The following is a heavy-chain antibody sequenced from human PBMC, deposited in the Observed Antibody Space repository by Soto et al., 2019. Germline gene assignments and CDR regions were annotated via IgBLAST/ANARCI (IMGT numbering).Heavy chain of an antibody. CDR1: GFTFSSYA. J-gene: IGHJ4*02. D-gene: IGHD4-17*01. CDR2: ISYDGSNK. Sequence: PGGSLRLSCAASGFTFSSYAMHWVRQAPGKGLEWVAVISYDGSNKYYADSVKGRFTISRDNSKNTLYLQMNSLRAEDTAVYYCARGNDYGDYGRFDYWGQGTLVTVSS. V-gene: IGHV3-30-3*01. CDR3: ARGNDYGDYGRFDY.